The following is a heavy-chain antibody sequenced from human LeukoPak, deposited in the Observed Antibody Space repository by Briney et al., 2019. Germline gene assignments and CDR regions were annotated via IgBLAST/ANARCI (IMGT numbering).Heavy chain of an antibody. CDR2: INHSGST. V-gene: IGHV4-34*01. CDR3: ARPNYYYGMDV. Sequence: PSETLSLTCTVYGGSFSGYYWSWIRQPPGKGLEWIGEINHSGSTNYNPSLKSRVTISVDTSKNQFSLKLSSVTAADTAVYYCARPNYYYGMDVWGQGTTVTVSS. CDR1: GGSFSGYY. J-gene: IGHJ6*02.